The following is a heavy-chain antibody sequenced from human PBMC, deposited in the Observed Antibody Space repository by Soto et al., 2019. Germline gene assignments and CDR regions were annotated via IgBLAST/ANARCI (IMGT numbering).Heavy chain of an antibody. Sequence: SETLSLTCTVSGYSISSGYYWGWIRQPPGKGLEWIGSIYHSGSTYYNPSLKSRVTISVDTSKNQFSLKLSPVTAADTAVYYCVTRDEFLGIFDYWGQGTLVTVSS. D-gene: IGHD7-27*01. CDR2: IYHSGST. CDR3: VTRDEFLGIFDY. V-gene: IGHV4-38-2*02. J-gene: IGHJ4*02. CDR1: GYSISSGYY.